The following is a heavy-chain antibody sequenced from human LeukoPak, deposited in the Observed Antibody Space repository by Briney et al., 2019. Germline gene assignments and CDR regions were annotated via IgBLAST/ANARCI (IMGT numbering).Heavy chain of an antibody. D-gene: IGHD3-16*01. CDR1: GGSINSYH. Sequence: SETLSLTCTVSGGSINSYHWSWIRQPPGKGLEWIGYIYYSGSSNYNPSLKRRVTISIDTSKNQFSLNLSSVTAADTAVYYCARGRWGDYWGQGTLVTVSS. CDR3: ARGRWGDY. J-gene: IGHJ4*02. V-gene: IGHV4-59*01. CDR2: IYYSGSS.